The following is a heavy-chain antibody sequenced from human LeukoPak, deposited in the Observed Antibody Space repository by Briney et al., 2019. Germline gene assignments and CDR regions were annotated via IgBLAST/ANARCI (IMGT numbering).Heavy chain of an antibody. Sequence: GASVTVSCKASGGTFSSYAISWVRQAPGQGLEWMGGIIPIFGTANYAQKFQGRVTITADESTSTAYMELSSLRSEDTAVYYCAREREYDFWSGYYKFYYYYMDVWGKGTTVTVSS. D-gene: IGHD3-3*01. CDR1: GGTFSSYA. V-gene: IGHV1-69*01. CDR3: AREREYDFWSGYYKFYYYYMDV. J-gene: IGHJ6*03. CDR2: IIPIFGTA.